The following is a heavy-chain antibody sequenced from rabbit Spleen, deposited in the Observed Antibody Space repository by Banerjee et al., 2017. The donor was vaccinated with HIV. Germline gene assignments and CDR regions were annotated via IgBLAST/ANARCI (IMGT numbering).Heavy chain of an antibody. D-gene: IGHD4-1*01. CDR2: IDPVFGIT. V-gene: IGHV1S7*01. Sequence: QLVESGGGLVQPGGSLKLSCKASGFDFSSYYMNWVRLAPGKGLEWIGYIDPVFGITIYANSVKGRFTISRDNAQNTVFLQLNSLTAADTAAYFCVREVYNILNLWGQGTLVTVS. J-gene: IGHJ4*01. CDR3: VREVYNILNL. CDR1: GFDFSSYY.